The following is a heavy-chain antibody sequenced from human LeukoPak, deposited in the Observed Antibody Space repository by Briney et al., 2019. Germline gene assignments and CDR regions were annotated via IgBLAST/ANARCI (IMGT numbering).Heavy chain of an antibody. V-gene: IGHV1-18*01. CDR3: ARESRLYYDFWSGSSWMDV. CDR2: ISAYNGNT. Sequence: GASVKVSCKASGYTFTSYGISWVRQAPGQGLEWMGWISAYNGNTNYAQKLQGRVTMTTDTSTSTAYMELRSLRSDDTAVYYCARESRLYYDFWSGSSWMDVWGQGTTVTVSS. CDR1: GYTFTSYG. J-gene: IGHJ6*02. D-gene: IGHD3-3*01.